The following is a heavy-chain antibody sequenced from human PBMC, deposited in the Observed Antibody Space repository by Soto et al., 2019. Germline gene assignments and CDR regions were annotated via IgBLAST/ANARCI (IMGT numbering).Heavy chain of an antibody. Sequence: ASVKVSCKASGYTFTSYGISWVRQAPGQGLEWMGWISAYNGNTNYAQKLQGRVTMTTDTSTSTAYMELRSLRSDDTAVYYCARDGDIVVVPAAIPYYGMDVGGKGTTVTVAS. D-gene: IGHD2-2*01. CDR3: ARDGDIVVVPAAIPYYGMDV. CDR2: ISAYNGNT. CDR1: GYTFTSYG. V-gene: IGHV1-18*01. J-gene: IGHJ6*04.